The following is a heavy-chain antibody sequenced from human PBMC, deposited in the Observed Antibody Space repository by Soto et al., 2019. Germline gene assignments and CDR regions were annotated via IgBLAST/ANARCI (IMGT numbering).Heavy chain of an antibody. D-gene: IGHD3-10*01. CDR3: AKDRTPRDAPTAYSFDY. CDR2: ISGSGGST. V-gene: IGHV3-23*01. CDR1: GFTFSSYA. J-gene: IGHJ4*02. Sequence: GGSLRLSCAASGFTFSSYAMSWVRQAPGKGLEWVSAISGSGGSTYYADSVKGRFTISRDNSKNTLYLQMNSLRAEDKAVYYCAKDRTPRDAPTAYSFDYWGQGTLVTVSS.